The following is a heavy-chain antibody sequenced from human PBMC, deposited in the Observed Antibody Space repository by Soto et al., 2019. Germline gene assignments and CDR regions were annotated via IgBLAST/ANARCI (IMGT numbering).Heavy chain of an antibody. CDR2: INGDGTDT. V-gene: IGHV3-74*03. Sequence: EVQLVESGGGLVQPGGSLRLSCAASGFTFSMYWMHWVRQAPGKGLLWVSRINGDGTDTTYADSVKGRFTISRDNAKNTVYLQMNGLRAEDTAVYYCAREVGRGSGGYYLDYWGQETLVPVSS. D-gene: IGHD2-15*01. CDR3: AREVGRGSGGYYLDY. CDR1: GFTFSMYW. J-gene: IGHJ4*02.